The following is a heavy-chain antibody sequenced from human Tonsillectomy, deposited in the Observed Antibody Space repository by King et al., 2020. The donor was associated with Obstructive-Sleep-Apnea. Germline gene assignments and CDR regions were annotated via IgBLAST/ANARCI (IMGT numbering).Heavy chain of an antibody. J-gene: IGHJ4*02. CDR3: ARRMLGTSHFDY. D-gene: IGHD7-27*01. V-gene: IGHV4-59*08. CDR2: IFYSGST. CDR1: GGSISSYY. Sequence: VQLQESGPGLVKPSETLSLTCTVSGGSISSYYWSWIRQPPGKGLEWIGYIFYSGSTNYNPSLKSRVTISVDTSKNPFSLKLRSVTAADTAVYYCARRMLGTSHFDYWGQGTLVTVSS.